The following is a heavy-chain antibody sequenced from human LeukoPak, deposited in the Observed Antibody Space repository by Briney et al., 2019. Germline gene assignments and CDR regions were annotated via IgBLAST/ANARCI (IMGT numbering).Heavy chain of an antibody. CDR2: AYWDDDK. CDR3: AHFYYYDSSGYFDY. CDR1: GFSLSTNGVG. Sequence: SGLTLVKPTQTLTLTCTFSGFSLSTNGVGVGWIRQPPGKALEWVAPAYWDDDKRYSPSLKSRLTITKDTSMNQVVLTMTNMDPVDTATYYCAHFYYYDSSGYFDYWGQGTLVTVSS. V-gene: IGHV2-5*02. D-gene: IGHD3-22*01. J-gene: IGHJ4*02.